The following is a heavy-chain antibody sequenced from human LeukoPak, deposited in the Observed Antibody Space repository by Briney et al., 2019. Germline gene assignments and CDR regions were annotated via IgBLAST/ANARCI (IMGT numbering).Heavy chain of an antibody. J-gene: IGHJ4*02. CDR2: IYYSGST. D-gene: IGHD3-16*01. CDR3: ARGPWLIMFGGAVLN. CDR1: GGSFSGYY. V-gene: IGHV4-59*01. Sequence: SETLSLTCAVYGGSFSGYYWSWIRQPPGKGLEWIGYIYYSGSTNYNPSLKSRVTISVDTSKNQFSLKLSSVTAADTAVYYCARGPWLIMFGGAVLNWGQGTLVTVSS.